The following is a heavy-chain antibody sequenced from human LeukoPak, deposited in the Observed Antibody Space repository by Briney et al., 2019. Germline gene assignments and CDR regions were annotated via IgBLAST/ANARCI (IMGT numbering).Heavy chain of an antibody. V-gene: IGHV3-21*01. CDR1: GFTFSSYA. J-gene: IGHJ4*02. CDR3: ARKAAAGTRKDFDY. Sequence: GGSLRLSCAASGFTFSSYAMNWVRQAPGKGLEWVSSISSSSSYIYYADSVKGRFTISRDNAKNSLYLQMNSLRAEDTAVYYCARKAAAGTRKDFDYWGQGTLVTVSS. CDR2: ISSSSSYI. D-gene: IGHD6-13*01.